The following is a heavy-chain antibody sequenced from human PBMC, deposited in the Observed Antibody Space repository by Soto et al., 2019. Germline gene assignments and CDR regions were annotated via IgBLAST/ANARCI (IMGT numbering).Heavy chain of an antibody. CDR1: GFTFSSYA. V-gene: IGHV3-23*01. CDR3: AKVPNWRWLQRGEFGAFDI. D-gene: IGHD5-12*01. CDR2: ISGSGGST. J-gene: IGHJ3*02. Sequence: GGSLRLSCAASGFTFSSYAMSWVRQAPGKGLEWVSAISGSGGSTYYADSVKGRFTISRDNSKNTLYLQMNSLRAEDTAVYYCAKVPNWRWLQRGEFGAFDIWGQGTMVTVSS.